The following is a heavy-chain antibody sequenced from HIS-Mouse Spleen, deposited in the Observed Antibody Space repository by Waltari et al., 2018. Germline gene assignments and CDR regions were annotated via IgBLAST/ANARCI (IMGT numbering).Heavy chain of an antibody. V-gene: IGHV3-30-3*01. J-gene: IGHJ4*02. CDR2: ISYDGSNK. D-gene: IGHD6-13*01. CDR3: ARVDSSSWYPFDY. CDR1: GFTFSSYA. Sequence: QVQLVESGGGVVQPGRSLRLSCAASGFTFSSYAMHWVRQAPGKGLEWVAVISYDGSNKYYADSVKGRFTISRDNSKNTLYLQMNSLRAEDTAVYYCARVDSSSWYPFDYWGQGTLVTVSS.